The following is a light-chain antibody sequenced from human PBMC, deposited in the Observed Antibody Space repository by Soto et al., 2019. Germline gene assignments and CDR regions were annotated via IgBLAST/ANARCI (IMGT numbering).Light chain of an antibody. CDR2: AAS. CDR1: QSISSY. V-gene: IGKV1-39*01. CDR3: QQSSSSPWT. J-gene: IGKJ1*01. Sequence: DIQMTQSPSSLSASVGDRVTITCRASQSISSYLNWYQQKPGKAPKLLIYAASSLQSGVPSRFSGSGSGTDFTLTINSLQPEDFATYYCQQSSSSPWTFGQGTKVDIK.